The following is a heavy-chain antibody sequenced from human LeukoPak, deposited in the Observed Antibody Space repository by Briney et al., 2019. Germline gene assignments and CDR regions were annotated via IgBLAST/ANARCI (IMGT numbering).Heavy chain of an antibody. D-gene: IGHD1-26*01. CDR3: ARDLPFLGAIDAFDI. V-gene: IGHV3-21*01. Sequence: GGSLRLSCAVSGFTFSSYNMNWVRQAPGKGLEWVSSISSSSSYIYYADSVKGRFTISRDNAKNSLYLQMNSLRAEDTAVYYCARDLPFLGAIDAFDIWGLGTMVTVSS. J-gene: IGHJ3*02. CDR1: GFTFSSYN. CDR2: ISSSSSYI.